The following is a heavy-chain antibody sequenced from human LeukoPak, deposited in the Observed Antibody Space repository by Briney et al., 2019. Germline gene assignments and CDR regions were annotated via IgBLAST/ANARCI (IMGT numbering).Heavy chain of an antibody. CDR3: ARSYNRVVLLYY. CDR1: GXSFSGYY. V-gene: IGHV4-34*01. D-gene: IGHD3-10*01. J-gene: IGHJ4*02. Sequence: SETLSLTCAVYGXSFSGYYWTWIRQPPGKGLEWIGEINHSGSSNYNPSLKSRVTISVDTSKNQFSLKLTSVTAADTAVYYCARSYNRVVLLYYWGQGTLVTVSS. CDR2: INHSGSS.